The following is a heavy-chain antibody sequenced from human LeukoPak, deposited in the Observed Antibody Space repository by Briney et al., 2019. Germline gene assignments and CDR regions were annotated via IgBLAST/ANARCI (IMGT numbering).Heavy chain of an antibody. CDR3: ARHLNGDYFDY. CDR1: GGSIRSYY. Sequence: PSETLSLTCTVSGGSIRSYYWSWIRQPPGKGPEWIGYIYYSGSTNYNPSLKSRVTISVDTSKNHFSLKLSSVTAADTAVYYCARHLNGDYFDYWGQGTLVTVSS. V-gene: IGHV4-59*01. J-gene: IGHJ4*02. D-gene: IGHD4-17*01. CDR2: IYYSGST.